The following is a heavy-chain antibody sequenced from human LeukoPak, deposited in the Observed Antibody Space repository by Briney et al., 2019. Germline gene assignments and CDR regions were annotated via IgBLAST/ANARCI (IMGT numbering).Heavy chain of an antibody. V-gene: IGHV4-39*01. CDR2: IYYSGST. CDR1: GGSISSSSYY. Sequence: SETLSLTCTVSGGSISSSSYYWGWIRQPPGKGLEWIGSIYYSGSTYYNPSLKSRVTISVDTSRNQFSLKLSSVTAADTAVYYCATAVAIPSNAFDIWGQGTMVTVSS. D-gene: IGHD6-19*01. CDR3: ATAVAIPSNAFDI. J-gene: IGHJ3*02.